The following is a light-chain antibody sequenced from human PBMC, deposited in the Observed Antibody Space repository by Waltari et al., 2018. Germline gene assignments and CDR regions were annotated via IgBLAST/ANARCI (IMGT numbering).Light chain of an antibody. CDR1: QGITND. V-gene: IGKV1-27*01. CDR2: EAS. CDR3: QHYYNSPHN. Sequence: DILMTQSPPSLSASVGDRVTITCRASQGITNDLAWYHQKPGEIPKLLIFEASGLQNEIPSRFSGSGSGTDFTLTISSLQSEDLGTYYCQHYYNSPHNFGQGTKVEVK. J-gene: IGKJ2*01.